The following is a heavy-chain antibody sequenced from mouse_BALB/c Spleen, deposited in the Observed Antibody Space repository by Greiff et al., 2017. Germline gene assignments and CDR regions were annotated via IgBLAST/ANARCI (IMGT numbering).Heavy chain of an antibody. V-gene: IGHV1-39*01. CDR1: GYSFTDYI. Sequence: VQLQQTGPELVKPGASVKISCKASGYSFTDYIMLWVKQSHGKSLEWIGNINPYYGSTSYNLKFKGKATLTVDKSSSTAYMQLNSLTSEDSAVYYCARGWDYWGQGTSVTVSS. J-gene: IGHJ4*01. CDR2: INPYYGST. CDR3: ARGWDY.